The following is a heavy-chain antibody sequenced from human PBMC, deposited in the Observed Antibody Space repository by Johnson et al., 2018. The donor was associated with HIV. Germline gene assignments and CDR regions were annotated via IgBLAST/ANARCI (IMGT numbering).Heavy chain of an antibody. D-gene: IGHD4-23*01. CDR2: ISWNSGSK. Sequence: VQLVESGGGLVQPGRSLRLSCAASGFTFDDYAMHWVRQAPGKGLEWVSGISWNSGSKDYADSVKGRFTISRDNAKNSLYLQMNSLRSEDTALYYGARGIVGGNYAQRDAFDIWGQGTMVTVSS. V-gene: IGHV3-9*01. J-gene: IGHJ3*02. CDR3: ARGIVGGNYAQRDAFDI. CDR1: GFTFDDYA.